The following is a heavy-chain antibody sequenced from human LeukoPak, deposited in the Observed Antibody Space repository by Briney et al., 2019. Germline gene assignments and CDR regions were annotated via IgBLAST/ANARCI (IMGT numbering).Heavy chain of an antibody. Sequence: ASVKVSCKASGYTFTSYGISWVRQAPGQGLEWMGWISAYNGNTNYAQKLQGRVTMTTDTSTSTAYMELRSLRSDDTAVYYCARDRGGSVGSYSALYYYYYYYMDVWGKGTTVTVSS. CDR2: ISAYNGNT. CDR1: GYTFTSYG. V-gene: IGHV1-18*01. J-gene: IGHJ6*03. CDR3: ARDRGGSVGSYSALYYYYYYYMDV. D-gene: IGHD1-26*01.